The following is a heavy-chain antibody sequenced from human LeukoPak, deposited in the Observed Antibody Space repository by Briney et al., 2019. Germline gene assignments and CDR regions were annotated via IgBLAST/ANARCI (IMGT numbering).Heavy chain of an antibody. V-gene: IGHV3-23*01. CDR3: AKGGHYARDAFDI. J-gene: IGHJ3*02. D-gene: IGHD4-17*01. Sequence: PGGSLRLSCTASGFTFSSYAMSWVRQAPGKGLEWVSAISGSGGSTYYADSVKGRFTISRDNSKNTLYLQMNSLRAEDTAVYYCAKGGHYARDAFDIWGQGTMVTVSS. CDR2: ISGSGGST. CDR1: GFTFSSYA.